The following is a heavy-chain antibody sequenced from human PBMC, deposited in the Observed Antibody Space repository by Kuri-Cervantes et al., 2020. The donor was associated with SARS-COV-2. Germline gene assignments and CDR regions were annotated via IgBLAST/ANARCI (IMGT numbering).Heavy chain of an antibody. Sequence: SVMVTCKTSGGTFTTYSLNWVRQAPGQGLEWTGGIIPVLGVTTYARRFQRRVTMTRDTSTSTVYMELSSLRSEDTAVYYCARVGRGMATTPGFDYWGHGNPVTVSS. D-gene: IGHD6-13*01. J-gene: IGHJ4*01. V-gene: IGHV1-69*10. CDR2: IIPVLGVT. CDR3: ARVGRGMATTPGFDY. CDR1: GGTFTTYS.